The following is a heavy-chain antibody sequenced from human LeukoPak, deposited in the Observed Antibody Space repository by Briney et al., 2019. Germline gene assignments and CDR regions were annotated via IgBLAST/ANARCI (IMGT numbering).Heavy chain of an antibody. Sequence: SETLSLTCTVPGGSLRCNLYFWAWIRQPPGKGLEWIGRIYYGGITCYNPSLKRRVTISVDTSRDDFSLKLASVTAADTAMYYCARMVRGVVLGPNYYPYHMDVWGTGTTVSVSS. D-gene: IGHD3-10*01. CDR2: IYYGGIT. V-gene: IGHV4-39*02. CDR1: GGSLRCNLYF. J-gene: IGHJ6*03. CDR3: ARMVRGVVLGPNYYPYHMDV.